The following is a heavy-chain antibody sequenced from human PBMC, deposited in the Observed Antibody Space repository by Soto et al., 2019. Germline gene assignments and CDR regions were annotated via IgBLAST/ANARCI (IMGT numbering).Heavy chain of an antibody. CDR3: ARDGDSSGYNKFDY. D-gene: IGHD3-22*01. Sequence: GASVKVSCKASGYTFTGYYMHWVRQAPGQGLEWMGWINPNSGGTNYAQKFQGWVTMTRDTSISTAYMELSRLRSDDTAVYYCARDGDSSGYNKFDYWGQGTLVTVSS. CDR2: INPNSGGT. V-gene: IGHV1-2*04. J-gene: IGHJ4*02. CDR1: GYTFTGYY.